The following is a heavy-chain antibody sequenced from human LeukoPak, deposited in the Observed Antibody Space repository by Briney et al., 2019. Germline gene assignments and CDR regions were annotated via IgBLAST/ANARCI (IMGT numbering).Heavy chain of an antibody. J-gene: IGHJ6*02. CDR3: ARDAVDTANAV. V-gene: IGHV3-74*01. D-gene: IGHD5-18*01. CDR2: INSDGSIT. CDR1: GLTLSGYW. Sequence: GGSLRLSCSASGLTLSGYWMHWVRQAPGKGLVWVSHINSDGSITSYADSVKGRFTISRDNAKNTLYLQMNSLRAEDTAVYYCARDAVDTANAVWGQGTTVTVSS.